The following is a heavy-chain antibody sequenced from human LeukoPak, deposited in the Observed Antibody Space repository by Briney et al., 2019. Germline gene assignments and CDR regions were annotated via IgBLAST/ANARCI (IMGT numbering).Heavy chain of an antibody. Sequence: GASVKVSCKASGGTFSSYAISWVRQAPGQGLEWMGIINPSGGSTSYAQKFQGRVTMTRDTSTSTVYMELSSLKSEDTAVYYCARRGYDSSGYYPLFDYWGQGTLVTVSS. CDR1: GGTFSSYA. CDR2: INPSGGST. CDR3: ARRGYDSSGYYPLFDY. J-gene: IGHJ4*02. V-gene: IGHV1-46*01. D-gene: IGHD3-22*01.